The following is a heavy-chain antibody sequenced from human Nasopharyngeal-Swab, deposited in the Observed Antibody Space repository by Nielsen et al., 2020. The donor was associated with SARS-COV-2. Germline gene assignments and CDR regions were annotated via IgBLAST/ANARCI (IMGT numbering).Heavy chain of an antibody. Sequence: ESLKISCAVYGGSFSGYYWSWIRQPPGKGLEWIGEINHSGNTNYNPSLKSRVTISVHTSKNQFSLKLSSVTAADTAVYYCARGGRLRYFDWSYYYYGMDVWGQGTTVTVSS. CDR3: ARGGRLRYFDWSYYYYGMDV. V-gene: IGHV4-34*01. CDR1: GGSFSGYY. CDR2: INHSGNT. J-gene: IGHJ6*02. D-gene: IGHD3-9*01.